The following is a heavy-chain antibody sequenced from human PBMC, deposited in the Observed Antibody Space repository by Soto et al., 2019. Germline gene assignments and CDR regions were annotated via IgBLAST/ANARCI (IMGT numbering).Heavy chain of an antibody. Sequence: QVQLVESGGGVVQPGRSLRLSCAASGFTFSSYAMHWVRQAPGKGLEWVAVISYDGSNKYYADSVKGRFTISRDNSKNTLYLQMNSLRAEDTAVYYCARTPDVLLWFGEPPKYFQHWGQGTLVTVSS. CDR3: ARTPDVLLWFGEPPKYFQH. CDR1: GFTFSSYA. V-gene: IGHV3-30-3*01. J-gene: IGHJ1*01. CDR2: ISYDGSNK. D-gene: IGHD3-10*01.